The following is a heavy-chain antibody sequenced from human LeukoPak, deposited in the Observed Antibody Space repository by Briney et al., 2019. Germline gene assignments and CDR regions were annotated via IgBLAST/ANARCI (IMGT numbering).Heavy chain of an antibody. Sequence: GESLKISCKGSGYSFTSYWIGWVRQMPGKGLGWMGIIYPGDSDTRYSPSFPGQVTISADTSISTAYLQWSSLKASDTAMYYCASAIAAGEIDYWGQGTLVTVSS. CDR1: GYSFTSYW. V-gene: IGHV5-51*01. J-gene: IGHJ4*02. CDR2: IYPGDSDT. CDR3: ASAIAAGEIDY. D-gene: IGHD6-13*01.